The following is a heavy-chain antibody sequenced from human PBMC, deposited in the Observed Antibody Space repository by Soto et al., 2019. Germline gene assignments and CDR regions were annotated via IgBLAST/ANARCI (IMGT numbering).Heavy chain of an antibody. CDR1: GFTFSDYY. J-gene: IGHJ4*02. CDR3: ASRGRGLSESLDY. CDR2: ISSSSSYT. V-gene: IGHV3-11*06. Sequence: GGSLRLSCAASGFTFSDYYMSWIRQAPGKGLEWVSYISSSSSYTNYADSVKGRFTISRDNAKNSLYLQMNGLRAEDTAVYYCASRGRGLSESLDYWGQGTLVTVSS. D-gene: IGHD3-16*02.